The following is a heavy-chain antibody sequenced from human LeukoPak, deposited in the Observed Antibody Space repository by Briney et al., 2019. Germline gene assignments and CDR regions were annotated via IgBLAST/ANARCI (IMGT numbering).Heavy chain of an antibody. CDR3: ARDLIVYGSGSYFDY. D-gene: IGHD3-10*01. CDR2: INVGNGNT. V-gene: IGHV1-3*01. CDR1: GYTFTTYS. Sequence: ASVKVSCKTSGYTFTTYSIHWVRQAPGQGLEWVAWINVGNGNTKYSQNLQGRLTITTDTSASTAYMELSSLRSEDTALYFCARDLIVYGSGSYFDYWGQGTLVTVSS. J-gene: IGHJ4*02.